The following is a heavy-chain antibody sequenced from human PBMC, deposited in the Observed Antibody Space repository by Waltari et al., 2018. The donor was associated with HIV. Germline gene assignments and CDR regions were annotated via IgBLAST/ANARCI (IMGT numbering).Heavy chain of an antibody. CDR2: IYYDGSHK. CDR3: AKDLGWGDEMKTAAA. CDR1: GFTFSHYG. Sequence: QVQLVESGGGVVQPGRSLRLSCATSGFTFSHYGIHWVRQAPGKGREWVAVIYYDGSHKFYADSVKGRFTISRDNSKNTLYLQMNSLRGQDTAIYYCAKDLGWGDEMKTAAAWGQGTLVTVSS. D-gene: IGHD2-2*01. J-gene: IGHJ4*02. V-gene: IGHV3-30*18.